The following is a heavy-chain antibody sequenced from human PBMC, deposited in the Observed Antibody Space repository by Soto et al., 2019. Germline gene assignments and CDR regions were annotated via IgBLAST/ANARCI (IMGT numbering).Heavy chain of an antibody. D-gene: IGHD2-21*02. J-gene: IGHJ4*02. CDR3: ARFSHSKAPYCGGDCYIDY. CDR2: IYYSGST. V-gene: IGHV4-30-4*01. Sequence: QVQLQESGPGLVKPSQTLSLTCTVSGGSISSGDYYWSWIRQPPGKGLEWIGYIYYSGSTYYNPSLKSRVTISVDTSKNQFSLKLSSVTAADTAVYYCARFSHSKAPYCGGDCYIDYWGQGTLVTVSS. CDR1: GGSISSGDYY.